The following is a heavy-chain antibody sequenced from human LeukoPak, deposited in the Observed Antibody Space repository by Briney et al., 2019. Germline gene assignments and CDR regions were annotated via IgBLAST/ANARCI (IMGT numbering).Heavy chain of an antibody. V-gene: IGHV3-74*01. Sequence: GGSLRLSCAASGFTFSSYWMHWVRQAPGKGLVWVSRINSDGSSTSYADSVKGRFTISRDNAKNTLYLQMNSLRAEDTAVYYCARSSHGYCSGGSCYSDGWFDPWGQGTLVTVSS. J-gene: IGHJ5*02. CDR2: INSDGSST. D-gene: IGHD2-15*01. CDR3: ARSSHGYCSGGSCYSDGWFDP. CDR1: GFTFSSYW.